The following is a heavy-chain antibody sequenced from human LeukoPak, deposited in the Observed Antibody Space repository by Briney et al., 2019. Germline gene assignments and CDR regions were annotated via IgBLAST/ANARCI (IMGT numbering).Heavy chain of an antibody. CDR1: GGSFSDYY. Sequence: SETLSLTCAVYGGSFSDYYWSWIRQPPGKGLEWIGEINHSGSTNYNPSPKNRVTMSVDTSKNQFSLKLSSVTAADTAVYYCARAKNGCGGDCYSPSFFDYWGQGTLVTVSS. J-gene: IGHJ4*02. D-gene: IGHD2-21*01. CDR2: INHSGST. CDR3: ARAKNGCGGDCYSPSFFDY. V-gene: IGHV4-34*01.